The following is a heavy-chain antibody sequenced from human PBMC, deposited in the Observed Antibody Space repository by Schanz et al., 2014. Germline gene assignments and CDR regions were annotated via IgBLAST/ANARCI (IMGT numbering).Heavy chain of an antibody. D-gene: IGHD6-6*01. CDR1: GASMTSYY. Sequence: QVQLQESGPGLVKPSETLSLTCTVSGASMTSYYWSWIRQPPGQGLEWIAYIYNSGTTKYNPSLKSRVTISVDTSKKQFSLNLRTVTAADTAIYYCARRIAARSGVGYDYHYGMDVWGQGTTVIVSS. V-gene: IGHV4-59*01. CDR3: ARRIAARSGVGYDYHYGMDV. J-gene: IGHJ6*02. CDR2: IYNSGTT.